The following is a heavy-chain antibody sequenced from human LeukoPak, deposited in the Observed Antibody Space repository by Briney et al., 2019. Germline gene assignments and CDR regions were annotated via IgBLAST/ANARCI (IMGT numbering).Heavy chain of an antibody. Sequence: GGSLRLSCAASGFTFSGYWMSWVRQPPGEGLEWVANIEQDGSEKYYVDSVKGRFTIFKDNAKNSLFLQMNSLRVEDTAVYYCARIKGGTSAAISYWGQGTLATVSS. J-gene: IGHJ4*02. CDR1: GFTFSGYW. D-gene: IGHD2-15*01. CDR3: ARIKGGTSAAISY. V-gene: IGHV3-7*01. CDR2: IEQDGSEK.